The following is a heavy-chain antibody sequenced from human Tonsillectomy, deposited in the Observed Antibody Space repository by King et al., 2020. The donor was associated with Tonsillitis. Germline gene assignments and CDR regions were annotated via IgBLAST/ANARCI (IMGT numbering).Heavy chain of an antibody. J-gene: IGHJ4*02. Sequence: VQLVESGAEVKKPGASVKVSCKASGYTFTSYGISWVRQAPGQGLEWMGWISTYNGNTNYAQKLQGRVTMTTDTSASTAYMELRSLRSDDTAVCYCARVSGDYDILTGFDYWGQGTLVTVSS. CDR1: GYTFTSYG. V-gene: IGHV1-18*04. D-gene: IGHD3-9*01. CDR3: ARVSGDYDILTGFDY. CDR2: ISTYNGNT.